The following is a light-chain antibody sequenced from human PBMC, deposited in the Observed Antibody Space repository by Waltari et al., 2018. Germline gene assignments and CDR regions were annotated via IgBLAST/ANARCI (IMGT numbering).Light chain of an antibody. CDR3: QQSYNVSFT. CDR1: QVIGRF. CDR2: KTS. V-gene: IGKV1-39*01. J-gene: IGKJ3*01. Sequence: IQLTQSPSSLSASVGDRVTITCRSSQVIGRFLNWYQQKAGKAPNLLIDKTSTLLHGVPSRFSGSGSGKDFTLTITGLQREDFTTYFCQQSYNVSFTFGPGTTVDLK.